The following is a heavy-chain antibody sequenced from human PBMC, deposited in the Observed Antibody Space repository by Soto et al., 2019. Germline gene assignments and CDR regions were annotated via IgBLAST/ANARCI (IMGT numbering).Heavy chain of an antibody. CDR2: ISYDGSNK. J-gene: IGHJ4*02. Sequence: QPGGSLRLSCAASGFTFSSYAMHWVRQAPGKGLEWVAVISYDGSNKYYADSVKGRFTISRDNSKNTLYLQMNSLRAEDTAVYYCARAVDTARFLVETRGEYYFDYWGQGTLVTVSS. CDR3: ARAVDTARFLVETRGEYYFDY. CDR1: GFTFSSYA. D-gene: IGHD5-18*01. V-gene: IGHV3-30-3*01.